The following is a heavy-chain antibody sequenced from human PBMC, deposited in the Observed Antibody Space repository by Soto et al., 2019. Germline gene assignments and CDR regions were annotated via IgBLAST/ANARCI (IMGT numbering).Heavy chain of an antibody. D-gene: IGHD5-12*01. V-gene: IGHV3-53*01. CDR2: IYSGGST. J-gene: IGHJ3*02. CDR3: ARVETSGYDEGALDI. CDR1: GFTVSSNY. Sequence: GGSLRLSCAASGFTVSSNYMSWVRQAPGKGLEWVSVIYSGGSTYYADSVKGRFTISRDNSKNTLYLQMNSLRTEDTAVYDCARVETSGYDEGALDIWGQGTMVTVSS.